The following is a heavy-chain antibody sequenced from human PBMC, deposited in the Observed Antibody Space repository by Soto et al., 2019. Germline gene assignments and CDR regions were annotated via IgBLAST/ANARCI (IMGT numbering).Heavy chain of an antibody. J-gene: IGHJ6*02. CDR1: GYTSSSYG. CDR3: ATKDDHKDDHPYYYGMDI. D-gene: IGHD3-16*01. Sequence: QVQLLQSGGEVKTPGASLKVSCKAIGYTSSSYGINWVRQAPGQGLEWMGWISVFNGDTKYAQKFQGRVAITKDPGTSTAQLERRSLRSDDAAVYFCATKDDHKDDHPYYYGMDIWGQGTTVTVSS. V-gene: IGHV1-18*01. CDR2: ISVFNGDT.